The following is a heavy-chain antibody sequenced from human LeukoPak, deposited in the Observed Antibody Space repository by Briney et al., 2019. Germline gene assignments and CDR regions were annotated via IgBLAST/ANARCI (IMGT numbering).Heavy chain of an antibody. J-gene: IGHJ3*02. V-gene: IGHV4-4*02. CDR3: ARVPQDSGSYSGAFDI. Sequence: SETLSLTCAVSGASISSSNWWSWVRQPPGKGLEWIGEIYHSGSTNYNPSLKSRVTISVDKSKNQFSLKLSSVTAADTAVYYCARVPQDSGSYSGAFDIWGQGTMVTVSS. CDR2: IYHSGST. D-gene: IGHD1-26*01. CDR1: GASISSSNW.